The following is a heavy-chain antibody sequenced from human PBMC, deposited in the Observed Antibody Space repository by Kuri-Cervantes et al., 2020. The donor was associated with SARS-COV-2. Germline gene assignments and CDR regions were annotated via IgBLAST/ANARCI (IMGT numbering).Heavy chain of an antibody. CDR2: ISYDGSNK. J-gene: IGHJ6*02. V-gene: IGHV3-30*03. CDR3: ARDAHPITAAGYYYYGMDV. CDR1: GFTFSSYG. D-gene: IGHD6-13*01. Sequence: GESLKISCAASGFTFSSYGMHWVRQAPGKGLEWVAVISYDGSNKYYADSVKGRFTISRDNSKNTLYLQMNSLRAEDTAVYYCARDAHPITAAGYYYYGMDVWGQGTTVTVSS.